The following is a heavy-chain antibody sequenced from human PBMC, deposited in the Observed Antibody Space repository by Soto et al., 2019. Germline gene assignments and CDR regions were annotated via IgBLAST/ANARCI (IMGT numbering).Heavy chain of an antibody. Sequence: QVQLVQSGAEVKKPGASVRVSCEASGYTFTTYGLHWVRQAPGQRLEWMGWINPVNGKAKYSQKFQGRVTMTRDKSASTAYMELSSLRSEDTAVYYCARHSRQGLVVGTVDYWGQGTLVSVSS. CDR3: ARHSRQGLVVGTVDY. CDR2: INPVNGKA. J-gene: IGHJ4*02. CDR1: GYTFTTYG. D-gene: IGHD6-19*01. V-gene: IGHV1-3*01.